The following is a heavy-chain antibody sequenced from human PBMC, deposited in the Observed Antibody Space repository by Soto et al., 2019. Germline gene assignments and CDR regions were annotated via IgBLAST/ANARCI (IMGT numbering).Heavy chain of an antibody. CDR3: ARGVYYYYYMDV. J-gene: IGHJ6*03. V-gene: IGHV1-18*01. CDR1: GYTFSSYG. CDR2: ITAHNGNT. Sequence: QVQLVQSGAEVKKPGASVKVSCKASGYTFSSYGISWVRQAPGQGLEWMGWITAHNGNTFYAQRRQGRVTLTTDTTTSTAYMELRSLRSDDTAVYYCARGVYYYYYMDVWGKGTTGTVSS.